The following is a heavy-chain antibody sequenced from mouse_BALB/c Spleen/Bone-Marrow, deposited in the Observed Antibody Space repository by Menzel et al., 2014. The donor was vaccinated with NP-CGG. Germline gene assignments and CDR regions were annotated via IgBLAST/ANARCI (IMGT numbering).Heavy chain of an antibody. CDR3: ARAGRGRYFDV. J-gene: IGHJ1*01. D-gene: IGHD4-1*01. V-gene: IGHV14-3*02. CDR2: IDPANGNT. CDR1: GFNIRDTY. Sequence: EVQLQQSGAELVKPGASVKLPCTASGFNIRDTYMHWVKQRPEQGLEWIGRIDPANGNTKYDPKFQGKATITADTSSNTPCLQLSSLTSEDTAVYYCARAGRGRYFDVWGAGTTVTVSS.